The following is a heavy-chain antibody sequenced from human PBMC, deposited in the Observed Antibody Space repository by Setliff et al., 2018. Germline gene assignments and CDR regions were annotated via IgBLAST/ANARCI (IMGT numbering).Heavy chain of an antibody. CDR1: GITFTSYA. V-gene: IGHV3-23*01. CDR2: VSGSGDNA. Sequence: GGSLRLSCVASGITFTSYAMSWVRQAPGKGLEWVSTVSGSGDNAYYTDSVKARFTTSRDNSKNTLSLQMSSLRAEDTAIYFCAGQGPIFGTGLIPGFDQWGQGTMVTVSS. D-gene: IGHD3-3*01. J-gene: IGHJ4*02. CDR3: AGQGPIFGTGLIPGFDQ.